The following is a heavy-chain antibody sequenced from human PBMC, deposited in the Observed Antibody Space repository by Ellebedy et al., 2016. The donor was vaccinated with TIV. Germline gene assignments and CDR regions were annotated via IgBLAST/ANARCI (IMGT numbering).Heavy chain of an antibody. V-gene: IGHV1-24*01. CDR1: GYTLTELS. CDR2: FDPEDGET. D-gene: IGHD6-13*01. Sequence: ASVKVSXXVSGYTLTELSMHWVRQAPGKGLEWMGGFDPEDGETIYAQKFQGRVTMTEDTSTDTAYMELSSLRSEDTAVYYCATDLSKIAAAVGPRWGQGTLVTVSS. CDR3: ATDLSKIAAAVGPR. J-gene: IGHJ4*02.